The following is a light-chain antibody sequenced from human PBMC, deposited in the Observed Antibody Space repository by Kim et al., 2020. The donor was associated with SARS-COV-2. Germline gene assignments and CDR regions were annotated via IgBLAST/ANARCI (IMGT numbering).Light chain of an antibody. V-gene: IGLV2-14*03. CDR3: SSYTSSSTWV. J-gene: IGLJ3*02. Sequence: QSALTQPASVSGSPGQSITISCTGTSSDVGGYSYVSWYQQHPGKAPKLMIYDVNKRPSGVSNRFSGSKSGNTASLTISGLQAEDETDYFYSSYTSSSTWVFGGGTQLTVL. CDR1: SSDVGGYSY. CDR2: DVN.